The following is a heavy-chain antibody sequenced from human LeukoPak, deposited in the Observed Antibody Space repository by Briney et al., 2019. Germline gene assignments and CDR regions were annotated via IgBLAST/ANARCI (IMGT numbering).Heavy chain of an antibody. J-gene: IGHJ3*02. D-gene: IGHD6-13*01. V-gene: IGHV4-59*01. CDR2: MYYSGST. CDR3: ARDRGGSSWSNDAFDI. Sequence: SETLSLTCAVYGGSFSSYFWSWIRQPPGKGLEYIGYMYYSGSTNSNPSLKSRVSMSVDTSKNQFSLNLSSVTAADTAIYYCARDRGGSSWSNDAFDIWGQGTTVTVSS. CDR1: GGSFSSYF.